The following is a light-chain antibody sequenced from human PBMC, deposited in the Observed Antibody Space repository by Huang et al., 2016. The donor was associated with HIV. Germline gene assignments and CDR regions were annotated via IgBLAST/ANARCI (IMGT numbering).Light chain of an antibody. J-gene: IGKJ5*01. CDR3: QQRSDWPIT. CDR2: DVS. V-gene: IGKV3-11*01. CDR1: QGVSSS. Sequence: ELVLKQPPATLSLSPGERATLSCRASQGVSSSLVWYQQKPGQAPRLLIYDVSNRATGIPARFRGRGSGTDFTLIISSLEPEDFALDYCQQRSDWPITFGQGTRLEIK.